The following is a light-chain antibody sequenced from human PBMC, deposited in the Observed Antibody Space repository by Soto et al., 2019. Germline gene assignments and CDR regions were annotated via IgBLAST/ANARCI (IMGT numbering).Light chain of an antibody. CDR2: KAS. CDR3: QQYTSYLT. Sequence: DIQMTQSPSTLSASVGDRVTITCRASQSISSWLAWYQQKPGKAPKLLIYKASSLESGVPSRFSGSGSGTEFPLTISSLQPDDFATYYCQQYTSYLTFGQGTKVEIK. V-gene: IGKV1-5*03. J-gene: IGKJ1*01. CDR1: QSISSW.